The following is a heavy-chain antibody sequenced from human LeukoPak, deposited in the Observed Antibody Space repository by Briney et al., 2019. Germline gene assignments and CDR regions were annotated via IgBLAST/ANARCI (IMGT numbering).Heavy chain of an antibody. D-gene: IGHD1-26*01. CDR1: GGSISSYY. CDR2: IYYSGST. V-gene: IGHV4-59*01. CDR3: ARFISGSLPGWFDP. Sequence: SETLSLTCTVSGGSISSYYWSWIRQPPGKGLEWVGYIYYSGSTNYNPSLKSRVTISVDTSKNQFSLKLSSVTAEDTAVYYCARFISGSLPGWFDPWGQGTLVTVSS. J-gene: IGHJ5*02.